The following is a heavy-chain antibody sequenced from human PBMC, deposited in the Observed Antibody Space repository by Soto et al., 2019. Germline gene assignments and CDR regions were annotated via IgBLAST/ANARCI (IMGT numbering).Heavy chain of an antibody. CDR2: ISYDGSNK. Sequence: PWGSLRLSCAASGFTFSSYGMHWVRQAPGKGLEWVAVISYDGSNKYYADSVKGRFTISRDNAKNSLYLQMNSLRAEDTAVYYCAREVRYSSSSGYYYYGMDVWGQGTTVTVSS. J-gene: IGHJ6*02. D-gene: IGHD6-6*01. V-gene: IGHV3-30*03. CDR1: GFTFSSYG. CDR3: AREVRYSSSSGYYYYGMDV.